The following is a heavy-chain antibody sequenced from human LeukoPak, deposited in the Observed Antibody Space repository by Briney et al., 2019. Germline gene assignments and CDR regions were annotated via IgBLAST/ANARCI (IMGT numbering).Heavy chain of an antibody. CDR1: GFTFRNYD. CDR2: IRSSSSTI. Sequence: PGGSLRLSCAVSGFTFRNYDMNWVRQAPGKGLEWVSYIRSSSSTIYYADSVKGRFTISRDNAKNSQYLQMNSLRDEDTAVYYCARDLYDYAMDVWGQGTTVTVSS. V-gene: IGHV3-48*02. J-gene: IGHJ6*02. CDR3: ARDLYDYAMDV. D-gene: IGHD2/OR15-2a*01.